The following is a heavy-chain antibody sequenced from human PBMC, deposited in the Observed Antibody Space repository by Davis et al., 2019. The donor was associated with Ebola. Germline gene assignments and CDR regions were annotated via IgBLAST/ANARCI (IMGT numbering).Heavy chain of an antibody. Sequence: GESLKISCKTSGRSSTTYWIAWVRQLPGKGLERMGVIYLDDSDTKYNPSFQGQFTISADKSISTAYLQWTNLKTSDTAIYYCAKLGPVDTSGFDPWGQGTPVTVSS. J-gene: IGHJ5*02. V-gene: IGHV5-51*01. CDR2: IYLDDSDT. CDR3: AKLGPVDTSGFDP. CDR1: GRSSTTYW. D-gene: IGHD4-23*01.